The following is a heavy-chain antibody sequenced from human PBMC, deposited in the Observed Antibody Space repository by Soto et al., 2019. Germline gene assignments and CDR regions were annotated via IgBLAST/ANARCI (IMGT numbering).Heavy chain of an antibody. CDR3: AAVEDFWIGYYSDY. CDR2: IVVGSGNT. J-gene: IGHJ4*02. D-gene: IGHD3-3*01. V-gene: IGHV1-58*01. CDR1: GFTFTSSA. Sequence: SVKVSCKASGFTFTSSAVQWVRQARGQRLEWIGWIVVGSGNTNYAQKFQERVTITRDMSTSTAYMELSSLRSEDTAVYYCAAVEDFWIGYYSDYWGQGTMVTVSS.